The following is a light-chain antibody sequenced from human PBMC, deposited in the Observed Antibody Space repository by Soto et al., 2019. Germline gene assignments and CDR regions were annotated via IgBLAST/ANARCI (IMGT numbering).Light chain of an antibody. Sequence: QSVLTQPPSVSGAPGQRLTIACTGSSSNIGAGYAVHWHQHLPGRAPKLLVYGDNNRPSGVPDRFSGSESGTSAYLTITGLQAEDEALYYCQSYDTRLSAVVFGGGTKLTVL. V-gene: IGLV1-40*01. CDR1: SSNIGAGYA. J-gene: IGLJ2*01. CDR2: GDN. CDR3: QSYDTRLSAVV.